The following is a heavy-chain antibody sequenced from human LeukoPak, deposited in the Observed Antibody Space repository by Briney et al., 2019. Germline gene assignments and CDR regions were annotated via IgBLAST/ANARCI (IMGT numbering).Heavy chain of an antibody. CDR1: GYTFTSYG. CDR3: ALSRGIVVVPAAISRTYNWFDP. D-gene: IGHD2-2*02. Sequence: ASVKVSCKASGYTFTSYGISWVRQAPGQGLEWMGWISAYNGNTNYAQKFQGRVTITADESTSTAYMELSSLRSEDTAVYCCALSRGIVVVPAAISRTYNWFDPWGQGTLVTVSS. J-gene: IGHJ5*02. CDR2: ISAYNGNT. V-gene: IGHV1-18*01.